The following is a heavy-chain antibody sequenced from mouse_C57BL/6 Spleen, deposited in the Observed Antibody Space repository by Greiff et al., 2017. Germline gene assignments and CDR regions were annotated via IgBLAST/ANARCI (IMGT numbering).Heavy chain of an antibody. J-gene: IGHJ2*01. CDR3: ARILGRKNYFDY. V-gene: IGHV5-17*01. Sequence: EVMLVESGGGLVKPGGSLKLSCAASGFTFSAYGMHWVSQAPEKGLEWVAYISSGTSTIYYADTVKGRFTISRDNAKNPLFLQMTSLRSEDTAMYYCARILGRKNYFDYWGQGTTLTVSS. D-gene: IGHD4-1*01. CDR2: ISSGTSTI. CDR1: GFTFSAYG.